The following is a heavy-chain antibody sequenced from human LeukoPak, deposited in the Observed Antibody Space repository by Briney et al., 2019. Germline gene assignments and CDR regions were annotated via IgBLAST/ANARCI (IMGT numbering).Heavy chain of an antibody. Sequence: GGSLRLSCAASGFTFSSYSMNWVRQAPGKGLEWVSSISSSSSYIYYADSVKGRFNISRDNAKNSLYLQMNSLRAEDTAVYYCARALRRGYSGYDSGFDYWGQGTLVTVSS. CDR1: GFTFSSYS. D-gene: IGHD5-12*01. J-gene: IGHJ4*02. CDR3: ARALRRGYSGYDSGFDY. V-gene: IGHV3-21*01. CDR2: ISSSSSYI.